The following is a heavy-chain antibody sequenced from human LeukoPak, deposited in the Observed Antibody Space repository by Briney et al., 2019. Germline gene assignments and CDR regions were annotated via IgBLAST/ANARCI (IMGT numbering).Heavy chain of an antibody. D-gene: IGHD4-17*01. CDR1: GVSFHDYY. CDR2: INHSGYT. Sequence: PSETLSLTCAVSGVSFHDYYWSWVRQTPGKGLEWIGEINHSGYTNDSPSLKSRVTLSIDTSRKQFSLNLRSVTVADAGIYYCTRMTTGHDYWGQGTLVTVSS. V-gene: IGHV4-34*01. CDR3: TRMTTGHDY. J-gene: IGHJ4*02.